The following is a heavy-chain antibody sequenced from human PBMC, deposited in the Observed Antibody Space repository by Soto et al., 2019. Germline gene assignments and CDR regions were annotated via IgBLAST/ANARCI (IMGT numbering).Heavy chain of an antibody. Sequence: SETLSLTCTVSGGSISSGGYYWSWIRQHPGKGLEWIGYIYYSGSTYYNPSLKSRVTISVDTSKNQFSLKLSSVTAADTAVYYCARAEDCSGGSCYGNDAFDIWGQGTMVTVSS. J-gene: IGHJ3*02. CDR2: IYYSGST. V-gene: IGHV4-31*03. CDR1: GGSISSGGYY. CDR3: ARAEDCSGGSCYGNDAFDI. D-gene: IGHD2-15*01.